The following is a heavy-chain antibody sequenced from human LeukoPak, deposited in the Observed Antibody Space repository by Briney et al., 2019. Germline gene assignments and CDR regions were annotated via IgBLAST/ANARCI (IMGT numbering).Heavy chain of an antibody. D-gene: IGHD3-22*01. J-gene: IGHJ3*02. CDR3: ARYSYYDSSGPYDAFDI. CDR2: ISAYNGNT. Sequence: ASVKVSCKASGYTFTSYDINWVRQAPGQGLEWMGWISAYNGNTNYVQKVQGRVTMTTDTSTNTAYMELRSLRSDDTAVYYCARYSYYDSSGPYDAFDIWGQGTMVTVSS. CDR1: GYTFTSYD. V-gene: IGHV1-18*01.